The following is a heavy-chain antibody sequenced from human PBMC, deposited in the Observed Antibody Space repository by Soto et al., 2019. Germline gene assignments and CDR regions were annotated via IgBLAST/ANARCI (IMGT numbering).Heavy chain of an antibody. D-gene: IGHD3-3*01. V-gene: IGHV1-69*01. CDR3: ARTDTPRRFLEWLLTY. J-gene: IGHJ4*02. CDR1: GGTFSSSA. CDR2: IIPIFGTA. Sequence: QVQLVQSGAEVKKPGSSVKVSCKASGGTFSSSAISWVRQAPGQGLEWMGGIIPIFGTANYAQKFQGRVTITADESTSTAYMELSILRSEDTAVYYWARTDTPRRFLEWLLTYWGQGTLVTVSS.